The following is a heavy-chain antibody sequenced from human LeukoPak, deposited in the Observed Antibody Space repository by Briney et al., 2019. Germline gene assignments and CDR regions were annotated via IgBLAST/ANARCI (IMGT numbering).Heavy chain of an antibody. CDR2: IYYSGNT. V-gene: IGHV4-39*01. Sequence: SETLSLTCTVSGDSISSSNSYWGWIRQPPGKGLEWIGSIYYSGNTYYNASLKSRVTISVDTSKNQFSLKLTSVTAADTAVYYCARRGYSSSWYYFDYWGQGTLVTVSS. J-gene: IGHJ4*02. CDR1: GDSISSSNSY. CDR3: ARRGYSSSWYYFDY. D-gene: IGHD6-13*01.